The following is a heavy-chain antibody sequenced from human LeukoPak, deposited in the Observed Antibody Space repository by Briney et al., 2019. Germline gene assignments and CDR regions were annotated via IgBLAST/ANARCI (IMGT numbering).Heavy chain of an antibody. Sequence: PGGSLRLSCAAPGFTFSSYWMSWVRQAPGKGLEWVANMKQDGSEKYYVDSVKGRFTISRDNAKNSLYLQMNSLRAEDAAMYYCARMDYYTSGVYTYPNFDYWGQGTLVTVSS. CDR3: ARMDYYTSGVYTYPNFDY. D-gene: IGHD3-10*01. CDR1: GFTFSSYW. CDR2: MKQDGSEK. V-gene: IGHV3-7*03. J-gene: IGHJ4*02.